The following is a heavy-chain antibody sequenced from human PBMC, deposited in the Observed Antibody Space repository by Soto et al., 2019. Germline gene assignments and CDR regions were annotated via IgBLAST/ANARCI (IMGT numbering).Heavy chain of an antibody. D-gene: IGHD5-12*01. Sequence: GASVKVSCKASGGTFSSYAISWVRQAPGQGLEWMGGIIPIFGTANYAQKFQGRVTITADESTSTAYMELSSLRSEDTAVYYCARARSRDGYNYYYFDYWGQGTLVTVSS. J-gene: IGHJ4*02. CDR3: ARARSRDGYNYYYFDY. CDR1: GGTFSSYA. CDR2: IIPIFGTA. V-gene: IGHV1-69*13.